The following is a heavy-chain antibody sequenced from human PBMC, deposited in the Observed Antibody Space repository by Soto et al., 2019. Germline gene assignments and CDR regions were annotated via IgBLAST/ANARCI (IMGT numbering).Heavy chain of an antibody. CDR2: IYPGDSDT. V-gene: IGHV5-51*01. CDR1: GYTFTNYW. Sequence: PGESLKISCKGSGYTFTNYWIGWVRQMPGKGLEWMGIIYPGDSDTKYNPSFQGQVTISADKSITTTYLQWSSLRASDTAIYYCAASIFYYGMDVWGQGTTVTVSS. J-gene: IGHJ6*02. CDR3: AASIFYYGMDV.